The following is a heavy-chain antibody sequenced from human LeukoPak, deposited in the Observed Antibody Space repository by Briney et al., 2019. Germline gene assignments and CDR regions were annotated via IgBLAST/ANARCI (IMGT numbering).Heavy chain of an antibody. CDR3: ARGRFDWLLRGTFDY. CDR2: IWYDGSNK. CDR1: GFTFSSYG. V-gene: IGHV3-33*01. Sequence: PGRSLRLSCAASGFTFSSYGMHWVRQAPGKGLEWVAVIWYDGSNKYYADSVKGRFTISRDNSKNTLYLQMNSLRAEDTAVYSCARGRFDWLLRGTFDYWGQGTLVTVSS. D-gene: IGHD3-9*01. J-gene: IGHJ4*02.